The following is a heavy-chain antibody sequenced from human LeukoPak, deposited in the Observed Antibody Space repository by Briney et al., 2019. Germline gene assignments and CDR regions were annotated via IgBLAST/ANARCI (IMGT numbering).Heavy chain of an antibody. CDR1: GGSISSYC. J-gene: IGHJ1*01. CDR2: IYTSGSP. V-gene: IGHV4-4*09. D-gene: IGHD3-22*01. Sequence: SETLSLTCTVSGGSISSYCWSWIRQPPGKGLEWIGYIYTSGSPNYNPSLKSRVTISVDTSKNQSSLKLSSVTAADTAVYYCARSRSAYDSSSFFQHWGQGTLVTVSS. CDR3: ARSRSAYDSSSFFQH.